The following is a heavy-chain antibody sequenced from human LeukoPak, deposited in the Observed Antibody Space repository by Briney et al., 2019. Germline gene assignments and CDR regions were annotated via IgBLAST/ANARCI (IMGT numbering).Heavy chain of an antibody. J-gene: IGHJ6*03. CDR2: IYTSGST. CDR3: ARDPLRDGYNTYYYYYMDV. V-gene: IGHV4-61*02. CDR1: GGSISSGSYY. Sequence: TLSLTCTVSGGSISSGSYYWSWIRQPAGKGLEWIGRIYTSGSTNYNPSLKSRVTISVDTSKNQFSLKLSSVTAADTAVYYCARDPLRDGYNTYYYYYMDVWGKGTTVTVSS. D-gene: IGHD5-24*01.